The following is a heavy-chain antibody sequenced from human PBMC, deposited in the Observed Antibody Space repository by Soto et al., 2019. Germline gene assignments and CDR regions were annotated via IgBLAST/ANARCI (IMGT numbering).Heavy chain of an antibody. D-gene: IGHD2-21*02. CDR2: MYYSGST. CDR1: GGSVSSGSYY. V-gene: IGHV4-61*01. Sequence: QVQLQESGPGLVKPSEPLSLTCTVSGGSVSSGSYYWSWIRQPPGKGLEWIGYMYYSGSTNYNPSLTSRVTTSVDTPKNQFSLKLSSVTAADTAVYYCARGGGNSARDAFDIWGQGTMVTVSS. J-gene: IGHJ3*02. CDR3: ARGGGNSARDAFDI.